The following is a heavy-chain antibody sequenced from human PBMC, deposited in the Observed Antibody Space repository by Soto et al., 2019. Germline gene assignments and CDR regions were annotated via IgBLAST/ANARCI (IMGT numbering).Heavy chain of an antibody. J-gene: IGHJ6*02. V-gene: IGHV3-48*02. Sequence: GGSLRLSCAASGFTFSSYSMNWVRQAPGKGLEWVSYISSSSSTIYYADSVKGRFTISRDNAKNSLYLQMNSLRDEDTAVYYCARDGSSGCYGYDYYYYYGIYVWGQGTTVTVSS. D-gene: IGHD6-19*01. CDR1: GFTFSSYS. CDR2: ISSSSSTI. CDR3: ARDGSSGCYGYDYYYYYGIYV.